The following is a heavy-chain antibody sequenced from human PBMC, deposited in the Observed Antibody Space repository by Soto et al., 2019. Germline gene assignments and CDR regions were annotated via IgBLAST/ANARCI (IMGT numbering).Heavy chain of an antibody. CDR3: ARERGYSGYDSGWFDP. J-gene: IGHJ5*02. D-gene: IGHD5-12*01. CDR1: GFTFSSYA. V-gene: IGHV3-48*01. CDR2: ISSSSSTI. Sequence: PGGSLRLSCAASGFTFSSYAMSWVRQAPGKGLEWVSYISSSSSTIYYADSVKGRFTISRDNAKNSLYLQMNSLRAEDTAVYYCARERGYSGYDSGWFDPWGQGTLVTVSS.